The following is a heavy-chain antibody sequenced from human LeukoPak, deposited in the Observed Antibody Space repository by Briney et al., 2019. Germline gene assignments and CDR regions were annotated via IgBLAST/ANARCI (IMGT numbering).Heavy chain of an antibody. D-gene: IGHD6-19*01. CDR2: ISSITYYI. Sequence: GGSVRLSGAASGFTFITYAMNSVRQAPGKGLDWVSSISSITYYIYYADSVKGRFTLSRDNAKNSLYLQMNSLRADDSAVYYCVRIRAAEAEGAFDIWGQGTMVTVSS. V-gene: IGHV3-21*01. CDR1: GFTFITYA. CDR3: VRIRAAEAEGAFDI. J-gene: IGHJ3*02.